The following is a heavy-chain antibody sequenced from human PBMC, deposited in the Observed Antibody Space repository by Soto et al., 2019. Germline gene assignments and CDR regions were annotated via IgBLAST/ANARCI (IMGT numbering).Heavy chain of an antibody. CDR1: GYTFTNYW. V-gene: IGHV5-51*01. CDR3: ARLPDGTLTGSYRVTYYFEY. J-gene: IGHJ4*02. Sequence: GESLKISCQGSGYTFTNYWIGWVRQMPGKGLECMGIIHPSDSDTRYRPSFQGQVIISADKSITTAYLQWSSLKASDTAMYYCARLPDGTLTGSYRVTYYFEYWGQGTQVTVSS. CDR2: IHPSDSDT. D-gene: IGHD3-9*01.